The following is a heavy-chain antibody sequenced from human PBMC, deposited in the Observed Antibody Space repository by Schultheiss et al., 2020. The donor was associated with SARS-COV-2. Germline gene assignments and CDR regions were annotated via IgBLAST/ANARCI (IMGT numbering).Heavy chain of an antibody. V-gene: IGHV4-39*02. Sequence: SQTLSLTCTVSGGSISSSSYYWGWIRQPPGKGLEWIGSIYYSGSTYYNPSLKSRVTISVDTSKNQFSLKLSSVTAADTAVYYCARDNPSGYLYYYMDVWGKGTTVTVSS. CDR1: GGSISSSSYY. J-gene: IGHJ6*03. CDR2: IYYSGST. D-gene: IGHD3-22*01. CDR3: ARDNPSGYLYYYMDV.